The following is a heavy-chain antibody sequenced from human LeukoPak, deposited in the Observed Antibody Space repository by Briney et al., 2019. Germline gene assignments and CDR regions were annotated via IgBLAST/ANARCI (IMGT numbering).Heavy chain of an antibody. D-gene: IGHD3-10*01. Sequence: ASVTVSCTASAYTLTVYYMQWVRQAPGQGLEWMGWINPNSGGTKYAQNFQGRVTMTRDTSISTAYMELRGLISDDTAVYYCARVYGSGSPWMNFDPWGQGTLVTVSS. CDR1: AYTLTVYY. CDR3: ARVYGSGSPWMNFDP. CDR2: INPNSGGT. V-gene: IGHV1-2*02. J-gene: IGHJ5*02.